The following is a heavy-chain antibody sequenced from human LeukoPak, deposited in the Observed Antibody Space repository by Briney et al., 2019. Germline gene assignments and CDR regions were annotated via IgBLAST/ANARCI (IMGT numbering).Heavy chain of an antibody. CDR1: SGNS. V-gene: IGHV4-38-2*01. CDR2: VFQDGNT. J-gene: IGHJ6*03. CDR3: ARRAEQLVRLDYYHYMDV. D-gene: IGHD6-6*01. Sequence: SETLSLTCAVSSGNSWDWIRQPPGKGLEWIGSVFQDGNTYYNPSLKSRVIISLDTSKKQFSLKLISVTAADTAMYYCARRAEQLVRLDYYHYMDVWGKGTAVTVSS.